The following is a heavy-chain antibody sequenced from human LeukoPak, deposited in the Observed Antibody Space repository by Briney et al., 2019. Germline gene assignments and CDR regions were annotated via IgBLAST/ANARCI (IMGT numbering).Heavy chain of an antibody. D-gene: IGHD1-1*01. V-gene: IGHV4-34*01. CDR3: ATYKDFDY. J-gene: IGHJ4*02. CDR2: IYHSGST. CDR1: GGSFSGYY. Sequence: PSETLSLTCAVYGGSFSGYYWSWIRQPPGKGLEWIGYIYHSGSTYYNPSLKSRVTISVDRSKNQFSLKLSSVTAADTAVYYCATYKDFDYWGQGTLVTVSS.